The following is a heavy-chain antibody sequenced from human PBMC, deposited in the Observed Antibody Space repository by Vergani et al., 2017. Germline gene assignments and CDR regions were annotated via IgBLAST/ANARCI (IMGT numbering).Heavy chain of an antibody. J-gene: IGHJ4*02. CDR2: IYWDDDK. V-gene: IGHV2-5*02. CDR3: AHAPINSGYDYDFDY. Sequence: QFTLKESGPTLVKPTQTLTLTCTFSGFSLSASGVGVGWIRQPPGKALEWFALIYWDDDKRYSPSLKSRLTNTKDTSKNQVVLTMTNMDPVDTATYCCAHAPINSGYDYDFDYWGQGTLVTVSS. D-gene: IGHD5-12*01. CDR1: GFSLSASGVG.